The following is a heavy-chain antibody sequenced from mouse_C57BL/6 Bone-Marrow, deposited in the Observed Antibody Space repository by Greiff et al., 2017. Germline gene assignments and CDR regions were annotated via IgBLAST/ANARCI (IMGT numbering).Heavy chain of an antibody. CDR3: ARDYGHFFDY. Sequence: VQVVESGAELVRPGTSVKVSCKASGYAFTNYLIEWVKQRPGQGLEWIGVINPGSSGTNYNEKFKGKATLTADKSSSTAYMQLSSLTSEDSAFYCCARDYGHFFDYWGQGTTLTVSS. CDR2: INPGSSGT. D-gene: IGHD1-1*02. CDR1: GYAFTNYL. J-gene: IGHJ2*01. V-gene: IGHV1-54*01.